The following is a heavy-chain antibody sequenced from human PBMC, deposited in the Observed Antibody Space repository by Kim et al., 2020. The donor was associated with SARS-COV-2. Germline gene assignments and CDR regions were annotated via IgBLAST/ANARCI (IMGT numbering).Heavy chain of an antibody. CDR2: ISTSGTTI. Sequence: GGSLRLSCVTSGFTFSDYYMAWIRPTPAKGLEWVAYISTSGTTIRYGDSVRGRFTISRDNAKNSLYLQMNSLRPADTAVYYCARNRALDFWGQGTTVAV. J-gene: IGHJ6*02. CDR3: ARNRALDF. CDR1: GFTFSDYY. V-gene: IGHV3-11*01. D-gene: IGHD1-1*01.